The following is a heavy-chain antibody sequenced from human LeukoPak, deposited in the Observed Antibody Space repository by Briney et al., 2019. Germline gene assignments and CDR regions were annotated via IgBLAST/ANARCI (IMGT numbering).Heavy chain of an antibody. V-gene: IGHV1-24*01. CDR3: ATVSAYYYGSGTRYFDY. Sequence: ASVKVSCKVSGYTLTELSMHWVRQAPGKGLEWMGGFDPEDGETIYAQKFQGRVTMTEDTSTDTAYMELNSLRSEDTAVYYCATVSAYYYGSGTRYFDYWGQGPLVTVSS. D-gene: IGHD3-10*01. CDR2: FDPEDGET. CDR1: GYTLTELS. J-gene: IGHJ4*02.